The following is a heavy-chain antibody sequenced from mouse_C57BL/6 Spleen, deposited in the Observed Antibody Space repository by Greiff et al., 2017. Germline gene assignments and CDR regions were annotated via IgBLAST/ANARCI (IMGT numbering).Heavy chain of an antibody. CDR2: IDPSDSYT. V-gene: IGHV1-69*01. D-gene: IGHD1-2*01. CDR3: ARSVGDTTAGYSDV. CDR1: GYTFTSYW. J-gene: IGHJ1*03. Sequence: QVQLQQPGAELVMPGASVKLSCKASGYTFTSYWMHWVKQRPGQGLEWIGEIDPSDSYTNYNQKFKGKSTLTVDKSSSTAYMQLSSLTSEDSAVYYCARSVGDTTAGYSDVWGTGTTVTVSS.